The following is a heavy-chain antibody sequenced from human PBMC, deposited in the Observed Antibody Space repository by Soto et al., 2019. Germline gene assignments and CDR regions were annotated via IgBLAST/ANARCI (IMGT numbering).Heavy chain of an antibody. CDR1: GASMNISNW. CDR3: ARSEATALDF. V-gene: IGHV4-4*02. Sequence: SETLSLTCTVSGASMNISNWWNWVRQSPGKGLEWIGEAHHSGRTNYNPSLKSRVTISVDRSQNHFSLQLTSVTAADTAVYYCARSEATALDFWGHGTLVTVSS. J-gene: IGHJ4*01. CDR2: AHHSGRT.